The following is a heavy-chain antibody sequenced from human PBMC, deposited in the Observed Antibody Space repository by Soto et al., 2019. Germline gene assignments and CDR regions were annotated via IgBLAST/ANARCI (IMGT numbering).Heavy chain of an antibody. Sequence: QVQLVESGGGVVQPGRSLRLSCAASGFTFSSYGMHWVRQAPGKGLEWVAVISYDGSNKYYADSVKGRFTISRDNSKNTLYLQMNSLRAEDTAVYYCAKGFWSGYGTFDYWGQGTLVTVSS. J-gene: IGHJ4*02. D-gene: IGHD3-3*01. CDR1: GFTFSSYG. CDR3: AKGFWSGYGTFDY. V-gene: IGHV3-30*18. CDR2: ISYDGSNK.